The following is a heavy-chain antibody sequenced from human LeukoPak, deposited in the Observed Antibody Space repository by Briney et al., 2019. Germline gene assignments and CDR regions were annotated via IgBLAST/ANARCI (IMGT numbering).Heavy chain of an antibody. J-gene: IGHJ3*02. CDR3: ASPTMVRGVMNDAFDI. D-gene: IGHD3-10*01. CDR1: GFTFSSYW. Sequence: PGGSLRLSCAASGFTFSSYWMSWVRQAPGKGLEWVANIKQDGSEKYYVDSVKGRFTISRDNAKNSLYLQMNSLRAGDTAVYYCASPTMVRGVMNDAFDIWGQGTMVTVSS. CDR2: IKQDGSEK. V-gene: IGHV3-7*01.